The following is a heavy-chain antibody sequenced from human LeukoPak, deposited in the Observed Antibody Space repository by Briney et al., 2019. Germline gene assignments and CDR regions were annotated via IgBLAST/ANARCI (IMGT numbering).Heavy chain of an antibody. Sequence: NPSETLSLTCTVSGGSISSHYWSWIRQPPGKGVEWVGYIYYSGSTNYNLSLKSRVTMSVDTSKNQFSLNLNSVTAADTAVYYCARGRTAVDYWGQGTLVTVSS. J-gene: IGHJ4*02. CDR1: GGSISSHY. CDR2: IYYSGST. D-gene: IGHD2-21*02. CDR3: ARGRTAVDY. V-gene: IGHV4-59*11.